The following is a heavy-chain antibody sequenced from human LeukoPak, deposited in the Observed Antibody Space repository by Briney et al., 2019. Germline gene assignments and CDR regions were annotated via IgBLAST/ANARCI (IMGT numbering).Heavy chain of an antibody. CDR3: ARCGLYPEGYFDY. V-gene: IGHV4-38-2*02. D-gene: IGHD3-16*01. Sequence: PSETLSLTCTVSGYSISSGYYWGWIRQPPGKGLEWIGSIYHSGSTYYNPSLKSRVTISVDTSKNQFSLKLSSVTAADTAVYYCARCGLYPEGYFDYWGQGTLVTVSS. CDR1: GYSISSGYY. J-gene: IGHJ4*02. CDR2: IYHSGST.